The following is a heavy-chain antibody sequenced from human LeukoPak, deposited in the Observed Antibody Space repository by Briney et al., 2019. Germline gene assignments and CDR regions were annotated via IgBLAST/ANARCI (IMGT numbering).Heavy chain of an antibody. CDR3: ARVLRYDFWSAYYFDY. V-gene: IGHV1-18*01. CDR2: IITYNGNT. D-gene: IGHD3-3*01. Sequence: AAAKVSSKASGYTFNRYAISCVRHAPGQGLERMAWIITYNGNTNYALKVQGRATMTTDTSTSTAYMELRSLRSDDTAVYYCARVLRYDFWSAYYFDYWGQGTLVTVSS. CDR1: GYTFNRYA. J-gene: IGHJ4*02.